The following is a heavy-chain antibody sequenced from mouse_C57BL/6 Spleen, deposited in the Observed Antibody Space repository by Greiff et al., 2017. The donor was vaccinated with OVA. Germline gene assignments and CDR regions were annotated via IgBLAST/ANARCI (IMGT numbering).Heavy chain of an antibody. CDR1: GYTFTSYW. J-gene: IGHJ4*01. Sequence: QVQLQQPGAELVRPGSSVKLSCKASGYTFTSYWMHWVKQRPIQGLEWIGNIDPSDSETHYNQKFKDKATLTVDKSSSTAYMQLSSLTSEDSAVYYCARRRVGTAGAMDYWGQGTSVTVSS. CDR3: ARRRVGTAGAMDY. CDR2: IDPSDSET. D-gene: IGHD1-2*01. V-gene: IGHV1-52*01.